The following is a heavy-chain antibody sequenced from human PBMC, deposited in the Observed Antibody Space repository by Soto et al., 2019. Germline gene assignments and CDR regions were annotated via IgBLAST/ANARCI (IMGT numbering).Heavy chain of an antibody. CDR1: GGSISSGGYY. Sequence: QVQMQESGPGLVKTSQTLSLTCTVSGGSISSGGYYWSWIRQHPGKGLEWIGYIYYSGSTYYNPSLKSRVTISVDTSKNQFSLKLSSVTAADTAVYYCARDRRLWFGDLLSNYYYYGMDVWGQGTTVTVSS. CDR2: IYYSGST. V-gene: IGHV4-31*03. J-gene: IGHJ6*02. D-gene: IGHD3-10*01. CDR3: ARDRRLWFGDLLSNYYYYGMDV.